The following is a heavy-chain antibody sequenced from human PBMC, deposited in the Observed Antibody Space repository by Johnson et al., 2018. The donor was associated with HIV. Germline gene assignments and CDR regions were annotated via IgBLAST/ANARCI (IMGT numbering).Heavy chain of an antibody. V-gene: IGHV3-33*06. CDR2: VWYDGSNK. J-gene: IGHJ3*02. CDR3: AKDRTNWGYDAFDS. Sequence: QVQLVESGGGVVQPGRSLRLSCAASGFTFSSYGMHWVRQAPGKGLEWVALVWYDGSNKYYADSVKGRFTIFRDNSENTLYLQMNRLRAEDTAVYYCAKDRTNWGYDAFDSWGQGTMVTVSS. CDR1: GFTFSSYG. D-gene: IGHD3-16*01.